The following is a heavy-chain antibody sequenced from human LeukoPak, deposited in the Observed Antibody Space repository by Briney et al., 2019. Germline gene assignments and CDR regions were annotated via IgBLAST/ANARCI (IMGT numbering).Heavy chain of an antibody. CDR1: GGSISSYY. J-gene: IGHJ4*02. CDR2: IYYSGST. V-gene: IGHV4-59*08. D-gene: IGHD2-21*02. Sequence: SETLSLTCTVSGGSISSYYWSWIRQPPGKGLEWTGYIYYSGSTNYNPSLKSRVTISVDTSKNQFSLKLSSVTAADTAVYYCARYCGGDCYSGFDYWGQGTLVTVSS. CDR3: ARYCGGDCYSGFDY.